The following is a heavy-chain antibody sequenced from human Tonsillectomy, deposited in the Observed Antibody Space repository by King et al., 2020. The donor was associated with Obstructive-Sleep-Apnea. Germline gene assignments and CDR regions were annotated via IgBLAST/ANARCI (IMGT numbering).Heavy chain of an antibody. CDR3: ARVPPWGGDAMGDY. Sequence: VQLVESGAEVKKPGESLRISCQGSGYRFTSYWISWVPHMPGKGLEWMGRIDPSDSYTNYSPSFQGPATISTDKSNSTACLQWSSLKASDTAMYYCARVPPWGGDAMGDYWGQGTLVTVSS. D-gene: IGHD2-21*02. CDR1: GYRFTSYW. J-gene: IGHJ4*02. CDR2: IDPSDSYT. V-gene: IGHV5-10-1*03.